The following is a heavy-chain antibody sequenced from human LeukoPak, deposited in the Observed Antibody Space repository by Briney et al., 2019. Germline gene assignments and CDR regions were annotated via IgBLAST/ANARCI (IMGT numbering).Heavy chain of an antibody. CDR2: IRYDGSHK. CDR3: AKPLNDYRLFGGEDFDS. CDR1: GFTFSSYE. J-gene: IGHJ4*02. Sequence: GGSLRLSCAASGFTFSSYEMNWVRQAPGQGLEWVAFIRYDGSHKYYGDSVRGRFTISRDNSKNTVYLQMNSLRPDDTAMYYWAKPLNDYRLFGGEDFDSWGQGILVTVSS. V-gene: IGHV3-30*02. D-gene: IGHD3-16*01.